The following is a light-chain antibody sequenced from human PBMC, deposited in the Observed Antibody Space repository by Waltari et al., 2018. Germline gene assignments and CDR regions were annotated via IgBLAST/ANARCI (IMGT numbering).Light chain of an antibody. Sequence: HSVMTQPPSASGTPGQRVTISLSGRHPNSGSNTVTCYQQLPGAAPKLLIYYNNQRPAGVPGRFSGSKSGTSASLAISGLQSEDEADYYCEAWDDSLNGQVFGGGTKLTVL. CDR3: EAWDDSLNGQV. V-gene: IGLV1-44*01. CDR1: HPNSGSNT. J-gene: IGLJ3*02. CDR2: YNN.